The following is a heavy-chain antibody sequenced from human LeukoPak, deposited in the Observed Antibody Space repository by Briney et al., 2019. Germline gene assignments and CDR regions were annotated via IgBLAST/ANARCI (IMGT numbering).Heavy chain of an antibody. D-gene: IGHD5-12*01. J-gene: IGHJ6*03. Sequence: GGSLRLSCAASGFTFSSYGMHWVRQAPGKGLEWVAVISYDGSNKYYADSVKGRFTISRDNSKNTLYLQMNSLRAEDTAVYYCAKEAPGIVATIVYYYYYYMDVWGKGTTVTVSS. CDR1: GFTFSSYG. CDR3: AKEAPGIVATIVYYYYYYMDV. CDR2: ISYDGSNK. V-gene: IGHV3-30*18.